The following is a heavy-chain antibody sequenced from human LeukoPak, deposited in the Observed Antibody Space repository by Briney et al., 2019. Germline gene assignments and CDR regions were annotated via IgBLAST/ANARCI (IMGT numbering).Heavy chain of an antibody. D-gene: IGHD3-16*01. CDR2: IYGSGTT. J-gene: IGHJ4*02. CDR1: GFTVSSSS. V-gene: IGHV3-66*03. Sequence: GGSLRLSCAASGFTVSSSSMNWVRQAPGTGLEWVSFIYGSGTTYYGDSVKGRFTISRDNSKNTLYLQMISLRAEDTAVYYCARDRGGDGGFDSWGRGTLVTVSS. CDR3: ARDRGGDGGFDS.